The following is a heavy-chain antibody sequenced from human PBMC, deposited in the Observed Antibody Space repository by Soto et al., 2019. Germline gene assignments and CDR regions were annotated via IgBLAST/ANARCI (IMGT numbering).Heavy chain of an antibody. CDR1: GFNFRGHA. J-gene: IGHJ4*02. V-gene: IGHV3-23*01. CDR3: AKGHIVVVPALGN. D-gene: IGHD2-2*01. CDR2: ISGSGGST. Sequence: GGSKRLPCAASGFNFRGHAMRWVSKNPGKGLEWVSAISGSGGSTYYADSVKGRFTISRDNSKNTLYLQMNSLRAEDTAVYYCAKGHIVVVPALGNWGQGTLVTVSS.